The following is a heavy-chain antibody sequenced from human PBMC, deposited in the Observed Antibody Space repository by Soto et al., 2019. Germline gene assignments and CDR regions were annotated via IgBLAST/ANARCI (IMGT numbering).Heavy chain of an antibody. V-gene: IGHV1-18*01. CDR2: ISAHNGNT. Sequence: QVPLVQSGAEVKKPGASAKVSCKGSGYTFTSYGITWVRQAPGQGLEWMGWISAHNGNTDYAQKLQGRVTVTRDTSTSTAYMELRSLRSDDTAVYYCARGRYGDYWGQGALVTVSS. D-gene: IGHD1-1*01. J-gene: IGHJ4*02. CDR1: GYTFTSYG. CDR3: ARGRYGDY.